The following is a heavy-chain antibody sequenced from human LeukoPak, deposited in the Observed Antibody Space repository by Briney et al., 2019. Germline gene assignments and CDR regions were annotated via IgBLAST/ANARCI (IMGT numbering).Heavy chain of an antibody. D-gene: IGHD1-26*01. Sequence: PGGSLRLSCAASGFIFSSYNMNWVRQAPGKGLEWVANIKQDGSEKYYVDSVKGRFTISRDNAKNSLYLQMNSLRAEDTAVYYCARDGVGTPLWGQGTLVTVSS. V-gene: IGHV3-7*01. J-gene: IGHJ4*02. CDR2: IKQDGSEK. CDR3: ARDGVGTPL. CDR1: GFIFSSYN.